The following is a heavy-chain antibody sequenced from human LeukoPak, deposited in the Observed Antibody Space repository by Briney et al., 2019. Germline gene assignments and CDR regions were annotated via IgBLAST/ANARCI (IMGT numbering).Heavy chain of an antibody. CDR3: TRDQEGSDY. CDR2: ITSGSSAK. J-gene: IGHJ4*02. V-gene: IGHV3-48*01. CDR1: GFTFSTYS. Sequence: PGGSLRLSCAASGFTFSTYSMNWVRQAPGKGLEWVSYITSGSSAKYYADSVKGRFTISRDNAENSLYLQMNSLRAEDTAVYYCTRDQEGSDYWGQGTLVTVSS.